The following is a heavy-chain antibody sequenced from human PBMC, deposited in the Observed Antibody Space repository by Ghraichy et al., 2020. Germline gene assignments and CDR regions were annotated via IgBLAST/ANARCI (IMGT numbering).Heavy chain of an antibody. J-gene: IGHJ4*02. CDR3: AKGRSGYSYGQGDY. Sequence: GGSLRLSCAASGFTFNSYAMSWVRQAPGKGLEWVSAISGSGGYTYYAESVRGRFTISRDNSKNTLYLQMNSRRAEDTAIYYCAKGRSGYSYGQGDYWGQGTLVTVSS. CDR1: GFTFNSYA. CDR2: ISGSGGYT. D-gene: IGHD5-18*01. V-gene: IGHV3-23*01.